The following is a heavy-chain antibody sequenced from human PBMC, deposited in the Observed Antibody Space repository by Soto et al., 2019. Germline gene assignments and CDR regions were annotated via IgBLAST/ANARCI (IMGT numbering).Heavy chain of an antibody. Sequence: QVQLVQSGAEVKKPGASVKVSCKASGYTFTSYDINWVRQATGQGLEWMGWMNPNSGNTGYAQKFQGRVTMTRNTSISTAYMELSSLRSEDTAVYYCARGIASSPRRKQQLVRHWFDPWGQGTLVTVSS. J-gene: IGHJ5*02. CDR1: GYTFTSYD. D-gene: IGHD6-13*01. V-gene: IGHV1-8*01. CDR3: ARGIASSPRRKQQLVRHWFDP. CDR2: MNPNSGNT.